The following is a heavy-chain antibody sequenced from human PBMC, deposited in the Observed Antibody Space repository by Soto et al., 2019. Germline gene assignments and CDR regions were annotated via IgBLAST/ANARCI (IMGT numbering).Heavy chain of an antibody. CDR1: GGSFSGYY. Sequence: SETLSLTCAVYGGSFSGYYWSWIRQPPGKGLEWIGEINHSGSTNYNPSLKSRVTISVDTSKNQFSLKLSSVTAADTAVYYCARAVVPAALYYYYYYVDVWGKGTTVTVSS. V-gene: IGHV4-34*01. CDR2: INHSGST. J-gene: IGHJ6*03. CDR3: ARAVVPAALYYYYYYVDV. D-gene: IGHD2-2*01.